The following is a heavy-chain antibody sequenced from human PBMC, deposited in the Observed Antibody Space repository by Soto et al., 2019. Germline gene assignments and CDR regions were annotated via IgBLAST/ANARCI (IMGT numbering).Heavy chain of an antibody. CDR3: ALRRAVTGVSDFDF. D-gene: IGHD6-19*01. V-gene: IGHV1-3*01. CDR2: INAGNGNT. CDR1: GYTFTNPL. J-gene: IGHJ4*02. Sequence: GASVKVSCKASGYTFTNPLMDWVREAPGQRLEWMGLINAGNGNTRYSQKFQGRLTFTRDTSPSTAYMELGGLTSEDTAIYYRALRRAVTGVSDFDFWGQGSLVTVSS.